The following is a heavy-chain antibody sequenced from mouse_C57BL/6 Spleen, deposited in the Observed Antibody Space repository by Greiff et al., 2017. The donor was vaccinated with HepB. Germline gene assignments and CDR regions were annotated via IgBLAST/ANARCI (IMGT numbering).Heavy chain of an antibody. CDR2: INPNNGGT. CDR1: GYTFTDYY. V-gene: IGHV1-26*01. Sequence: EVQLQQSGPELVKPGASVKISCKASGYTFTDYYMNWVKQSHGKSLEWIGDINPNNGGTSYNQKFKGKATLTVDKSSSTAYMELRSLTSEDSAVYYCARGLLGYFDYWGQGTTLTVSS. CDR3: ARGLLGYFDY. J-gene: IGHJ2*01. D-gene: IGHD2-3*01.